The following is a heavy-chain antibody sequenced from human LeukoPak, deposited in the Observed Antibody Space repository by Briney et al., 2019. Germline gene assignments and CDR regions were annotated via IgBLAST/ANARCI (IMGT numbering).Heavy chain of an antibody. V-gene: IGHV4-4*02. CDR3: ARGSIDGYNLIDAFDI. CDR2: IYHSGST. J-gene: IGHJ3*02. D-gene: IGHD5-24*01. CDR1: GVSISSSNW. Sequence: SETLSLTCAVSGVSISSSNWWHWVRQPPGKGLEWIGEIYHSGSTNYNPSLKSRVTISVDTSKNQFSLKLSSVTAADTAVYYCARGSIDGYNLIDAFDIWGQGTMVTVSS.